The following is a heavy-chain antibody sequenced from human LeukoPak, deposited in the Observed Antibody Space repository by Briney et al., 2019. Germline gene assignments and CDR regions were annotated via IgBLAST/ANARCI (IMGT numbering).Heavy chain of an antibody. D-gene: IGHD5-24*01. J-gene: IGHJ5*02. CDR1: GGSFSGYY. V-gene: IGHV4-34*01. CDR2: INHSGST. Sequence: SETLSLTCAVYGGSFSGYYWSRIRQPPGKGLEWIGEINHSGSTNYNPSLKSRVTISVDTSKNQFSLKLSSVTAADTAVYYCARGANLARDGYNVPRDNWFDPWGQGTLVTVSS. CDR3: ARGANLARDGYNVPRDNWFDP.